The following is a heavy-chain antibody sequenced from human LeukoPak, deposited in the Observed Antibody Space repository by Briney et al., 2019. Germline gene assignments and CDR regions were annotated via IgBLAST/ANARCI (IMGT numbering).Heavy chain of an antibody. D-gene: IGHD3-16*02. CDR2: IYYSGST. Sequence: SETLSLTCTVSGGSISSSSYYWGWIRQPPGKGLEWIGSIYYSGSTYYNPSLKSRVTISVDTSKNQFSLKLSSVTAADTAVYYCASSIMITFGGVIPHYFDYWGQGTLVTVSS. V-gene: IGHV4-39*01. CDR1: GGSISSSSYY. CDR3: ASSIMITFGGVIPHYFDY. J-gene: IGHJ4*02.